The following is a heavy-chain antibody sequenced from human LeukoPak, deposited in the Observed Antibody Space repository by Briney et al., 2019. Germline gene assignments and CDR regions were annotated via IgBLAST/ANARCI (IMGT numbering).Heavy chain of an antibody. CDR2: INHSGST. D-gene: IGHD6-19*01. V-gene: IGHV4-34*01. CDR1: GGSFSGYY. Sequence: SETLSLTCAVYGGSFSGYYWSWIRQPPGKGLEWIGEINHSGSTDYNPSLKSRVTISVDTSKNQFSLKLSSVTAADTAVYYCARYWGSSGWHGGDYYYYYGMDVWGQGTTVTVSS. CDR3: ARYWGSSGWHGGDYYYYYGMDV. J-gene: IGHJ6*02.